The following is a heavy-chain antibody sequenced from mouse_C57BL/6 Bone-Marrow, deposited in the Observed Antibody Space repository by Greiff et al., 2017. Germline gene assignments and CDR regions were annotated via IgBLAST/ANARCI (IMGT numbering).Heavy chain of an antibody. CDR2: IYPGSGST. Sequence: QVQLQQPGAGLVKPGASVKMSCKASGYTFTSYWITWVKQRPGQGLVWIGDIYPGSGSTNYNEKFKSKATLTVDTSSRRAYMQLSSLTSEDTAVYYCARGGIDSNYWYFDVWGTGTTLTVSS. CDR1: GYTFTSYW. D-gene: IGHD2-5*01. V-gene: IGHV1-55*01. CDR3: ARGGIDSNYWYFDV. J-gene: IGHJ1*03.